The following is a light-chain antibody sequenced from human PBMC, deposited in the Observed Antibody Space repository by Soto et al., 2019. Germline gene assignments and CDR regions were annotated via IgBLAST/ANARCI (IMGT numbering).Light chain of an antibody. CDR2: DVT. J-gene: IGLJ1*01. CDR1: SSDVGRYDY. CDR3: SSYTTSSTQV. Sequence: QSVVTQPASVSGSPGQSMTISCTGTSSDVGRYDYVSWYQQHPGKAPKLMIYDVTSRPSGVSNRFSGSKSGNTASLTISGLQAEDEAEYYCSSYTTSSTQVFGTGTKVTVL. V-gene: IGLV2-14*01.